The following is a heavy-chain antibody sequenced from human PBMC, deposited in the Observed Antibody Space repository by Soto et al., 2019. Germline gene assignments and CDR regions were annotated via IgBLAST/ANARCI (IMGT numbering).Heavy chain of an antibody. J-gene: IGHJ4*02. CDR3: ARGSGCSSTSCYEGYFDY. V-gene: IGHV3-48*01. CDR2: ISSSSSTI. D-gene: IGHD2-2*01. CDR1: GLTFSSYS. Sequence: GSLRLSCAASGLTFSSYSMNWVRQAPGKGLEWVSYISSSSSTIYYADSVKGRFTISRDNAKNSLYLQMNSLRAEDTAVYYCARGSGCSSTSCYEGYFDYWGQGTLVTVSS.